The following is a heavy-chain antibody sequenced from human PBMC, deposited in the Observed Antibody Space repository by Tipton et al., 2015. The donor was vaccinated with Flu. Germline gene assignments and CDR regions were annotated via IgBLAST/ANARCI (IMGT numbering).Heavy chain of an antibody. J-gene: IGHJ3*02. CDR1: GYSISSGYY. V-gene: IGHV4-38-2*01. Sequence: TLSLTCAVSGYSISSGYYWGWIRQPPGKGLEWIGSIYHSGSTYYNPSLTSRVTISVDTSKNQFSLKLGSVTAADTAVYYCARHPSSLGAFDIWGQGTMVTVSS. D-gene: IGHD7-27*01. CDR3: ARHPSSLGAFDI. CDR2: IYHSGST.